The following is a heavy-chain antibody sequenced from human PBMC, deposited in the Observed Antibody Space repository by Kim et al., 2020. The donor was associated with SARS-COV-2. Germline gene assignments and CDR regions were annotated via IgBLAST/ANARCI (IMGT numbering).Heavy chain of an antibody. CDR3: ATGALNY. CDR2: IKPYGSEK. Sequence: GGSLRLSCAASGFNFSTSWMTWVRQAPGKGLEWVASIKPYGSEKYYVDSVKGRFTISRDDAKKSLYLQMNSLRDEDTAVFYCATGALNYLGQGTLVTVSS. J-gene: IGHJ4*02. CDR1: GFNFSTSW. V-gene: IGHV3-7*01.